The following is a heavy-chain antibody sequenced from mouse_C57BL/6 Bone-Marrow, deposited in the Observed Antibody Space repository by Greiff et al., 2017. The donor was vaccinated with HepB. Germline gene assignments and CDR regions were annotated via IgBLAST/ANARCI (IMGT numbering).Heavy chain of an antibody. CDR3: ASIYDGYHWYFDV. CDR1: GYTFTSYW. CDR2: IDPSDSYT. V-gene: IGHV1-69*01. D-gene: IGHD2-3*01. Sequence: QVQLQQPGAELVMPGASVKLSCKASGYTFTSYWMHWVKQRPGQGLEWIGEIDPSDSYTNYNQKFKGKSTLTVDKSSSTAYMQLSSLTSEDSAVYYCASIYDGYHWYFDVWGTGTTVTVSS. J-gene: IGHJ1*03.